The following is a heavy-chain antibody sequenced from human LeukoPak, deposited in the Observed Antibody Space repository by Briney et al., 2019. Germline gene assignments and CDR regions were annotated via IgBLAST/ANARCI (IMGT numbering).Heavy chain of an antibody. J-gene: IGHJ4*02. V-gene: IGHV3-21*01. Sequence: GGSLRLSCAASGFTFSNYNMHWVRQAPGKGLEWVSYISASSLSRYYADSVKGRFTISRDNAKNSMYLQMNSLRAEDTAVFYCARALLDRYYPRDPQFDYWGQGTLVTVSS. CDR2: ISASSLSR. D-gene: IGHD2-21*02. CDR3: ARALLDRYYPRDPQFDY. CDR1: GFTFSNYN.